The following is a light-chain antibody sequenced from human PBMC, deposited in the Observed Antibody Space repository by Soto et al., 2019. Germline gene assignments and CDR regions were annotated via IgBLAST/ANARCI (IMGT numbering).Light chain of an antibody. CDR1: QSVLYSSNNKNY. J-gene: IGKJ1*01. CDR2: WAS. V-gene: IGKV4-1*01. CDR3: QQYYSTPWT. Sequence: DIVMTQSPDSLAVSLGERATINCKSSQSVLYSSNNKNYLAWYQQKPGQPPKLLIYWASTRESGVPDRFSGSGSVTDFTLTISGRQTEDVAVYYCQQYYSTPWTFGQGTKVEIK.